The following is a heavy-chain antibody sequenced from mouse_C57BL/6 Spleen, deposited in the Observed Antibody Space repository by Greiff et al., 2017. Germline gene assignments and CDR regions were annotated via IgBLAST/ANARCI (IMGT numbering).Heavy chain of an antibody. CDR1: GYTFTSYW. D-gene: IGHD3-3*01. CDR3: ARSGYGCDY. J-gene: IGHJ2*01. V-gene: IGHV1-69*01. Sequence: QVQLQQPGAELVMPGASVKLSCKASGYTFTSYWMHWVKQRPGQGLEWIGEIDPSDSYTNYNQKFKGKSTLTVDKSSSTAYMQLSSLTSEDSAVYYCARSGYGCDYWGQGTTLTVSS. CDR2: IDPSDSYT.